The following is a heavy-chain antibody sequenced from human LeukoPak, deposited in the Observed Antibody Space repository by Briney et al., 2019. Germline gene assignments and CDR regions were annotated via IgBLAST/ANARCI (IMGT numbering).Heavy chain of an antibody. CDR1: GGSISSSSYF. CDR3: AYYCSGVSCHFDY. J-gene: IGHJ4*02. Sequence: SETLSLTCTVSGGSISSSSYFWGWTRQPPGKGLEWIGSIYYSGTTYYNPSLKSRVTISVDTSKNQFSLKLSSVTAADTAVYFCAYYCSGVSCHFDYWGQGTLVTVSS. V-gene: IGHV4-39*01. D-gene: IGHD2-15*01. CDR2: IYYSGTT.